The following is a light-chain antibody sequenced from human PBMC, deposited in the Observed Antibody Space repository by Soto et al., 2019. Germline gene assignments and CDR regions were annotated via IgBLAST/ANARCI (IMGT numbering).Light chain of an antibody. CDR1: SSDVGGYNY. V-gene: IGLV2-11*01. CDR3: CSYAGTYSRV. J-gene: IGLJ3*02. Sequence: QSALTQPRSVSGSPGQSVTISCTGTSSDVGGYNYVSWYQHDPGKAPKLMIFDVSKRPSGVPNRFSGSKSGNTASLTISGLQAEDEAHYYCCSYAGTYSRVFGGGTKLTVL. CDR2: DVS.